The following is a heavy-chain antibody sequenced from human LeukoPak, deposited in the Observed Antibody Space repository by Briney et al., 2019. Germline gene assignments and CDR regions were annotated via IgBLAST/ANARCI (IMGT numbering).Heavy chain of an antibody. D-gene: IGHD5-12*01. CDR1: GFTFSNYS. CDR3: AVGYSGYDPNIYYYYYYYMDV. CDR2: IRSSSSTI. Sequence: PGRSLRLSCEASGFTFSNYSMNWVRQAPGKGLEWVSYIRSSSSTIYYADSVKGRFTISRDNSKNTLYLQMNSLRAEDTAVYYCAVGYSGYDPNIYYYYYYYMDVWGKGTTVTVSS. J-gene: IGHJ6*03. V-gene: IGHV3-48*01.